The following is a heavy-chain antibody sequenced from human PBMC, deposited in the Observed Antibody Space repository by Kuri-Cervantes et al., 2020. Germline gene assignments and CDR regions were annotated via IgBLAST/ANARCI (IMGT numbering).Heavy chain of an antibody. J-gene: IGHJ4*02. CDR3: ARAGYSSSWYGYFDY. CDR2: ISYDGSNK. V-gene: IGHV3-33*05. Sequence: GESLKISCAASGFTFSTYGMHWVRQAPGKGLEWVAVISYDGSNKYYADSVKGRFTISRDNSKNTLYLQMNSLRAEDTAVYYCARAGYSSSWYGYFDYWGQGTLVTVSS. CDR1: GFTFSTYG. D-gene: IGHD6-13*01.